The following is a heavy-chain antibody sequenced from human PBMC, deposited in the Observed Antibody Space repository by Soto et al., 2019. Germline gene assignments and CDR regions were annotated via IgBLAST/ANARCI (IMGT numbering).Heavy chain of an antibody. CDR1: GGTFSSYA. D-gene: IGHD3-22*01. Sequence: QVQLVQSGAAVKKPGSSVKVSCKASGGTFSSYAISWVRQDPGQGLEWMGGIIPIFGTANYAQKFQGRVTITADESTNTPYMELSSLRAEDTAVYYCARASYYDSSGETDYWGQGTLVTVSS. V-gene: IGHV1-69*12. CDR3: ARASYYDSSGETDY. J-gene: IGHJ4*02. CDR2: IIPIFGTA.